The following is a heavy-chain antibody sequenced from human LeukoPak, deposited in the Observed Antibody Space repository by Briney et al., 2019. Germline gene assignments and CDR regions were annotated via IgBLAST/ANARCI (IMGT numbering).Heavy chain of an antibody. CDR2: IIPIFGTA. CDR1: GGTFSSYA. D-gene: IGHD6-19*01. J-gene: IGHJ6*02. Sequence: GASVKVSCKASGGTFSSYAISWVRQAPGQGLEWMGGIIPIFGTANYAQKFQGRVTITADESTSTAYMELSSLRSEDTAVYYCARGASASSGWYVNYYGMDVWGQGTTVTVSS. V-gene: IGHV1-69*13. CDR3: ARGASASSGWYVNYYGMDV.